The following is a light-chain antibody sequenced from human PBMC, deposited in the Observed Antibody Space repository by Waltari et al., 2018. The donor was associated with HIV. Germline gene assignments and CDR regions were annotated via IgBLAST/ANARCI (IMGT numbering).Light chain of an antibody. V-gene: IGLV1-40*01. CDR2: GNK. CDR3: QTYDISLSASVV. J-gene: IGLJ2*01. CDR1: SSTIGADYD. Sequence: QSMLTQPPSVSGAPGQRVTIYCTGSSSTIGADYDVHWYQQIPGTATKHLISGNKNRPAWLPDRFTASTSSTASSLTISVLQAEYEADYFCQTYDISLSASVVFGGGTRLTVL.